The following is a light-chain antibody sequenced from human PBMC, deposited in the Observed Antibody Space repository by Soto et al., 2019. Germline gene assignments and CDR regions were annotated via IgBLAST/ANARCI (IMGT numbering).Light chain of an antibody. Sequence: IQMSQCPSSVSSSVWDRVTITCRASQSISSYLNWYQQKPGKAPKVLIYAASSLQSGVPSRFSGSGSGTDFTLTISSLQPEDFATYYCQQSYSIPWTFGQGTKVDTK. CDR2: AAS. CDR1: QSISSY. J-gene: IGKJ1*01. CDR3: QQSYSIPWT. V-gene: IGKV1-39*01.